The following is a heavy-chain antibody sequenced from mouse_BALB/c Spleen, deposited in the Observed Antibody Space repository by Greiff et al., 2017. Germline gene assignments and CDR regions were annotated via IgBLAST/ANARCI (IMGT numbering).Heavy chain of an antibody. D-gene: IGHD2-3*01. CDR2: INSNGGST. J-gene: IGHJ4*01. V-gene: IGHV5-6-2*01. Sequence: EVQLVESGGGLVKLGGSLKLSCAASGFTFSSYYMSWVRQTPEKRLELVAAINSNGGSTYYPDTVKGRFTISRDNAKNTLYLQMSSLKSEDTALYYCARHMRLGGMDYWGQGTSVTVSS. CDR3: ARHMRLGGMDY. CDR1: GFTFSSYY.